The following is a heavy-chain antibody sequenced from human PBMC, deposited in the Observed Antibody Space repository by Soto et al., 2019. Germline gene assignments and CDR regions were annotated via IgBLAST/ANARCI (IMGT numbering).Heavy chain of an antibody. J-gene: IGHJ4*02. CDR3: ARDSSGRAIFDS. Sequence: QVQLVQSGGEVKKPGASVKVSCRASGYTFTSYGISRVRQAPGQGLEWLGWTSASMVTNYAQKFQGRVTMTTDTSTSTAYMELRSLRFDDTAVYYCARDSSGRAIFDSWGQGTLVTVSS. V-gene: IGHV1-18*01. D-gene: IGHD6-19*01. CDR1: GYTFTSYG. CDR2: TSASMVT.